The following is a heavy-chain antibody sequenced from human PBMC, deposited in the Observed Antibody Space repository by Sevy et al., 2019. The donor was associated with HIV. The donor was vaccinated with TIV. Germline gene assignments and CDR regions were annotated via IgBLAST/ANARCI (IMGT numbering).Heavy chain of an antibody. V-gene: IGHV3-23*01. D-gene: IGHD3-9*01. CDR3: AKDGETYYDILTGPRGEDY. CDR1: GFTFSSYA. CDR2: ITGSGGST. J-gene: IGHJ4*02. Sequence: GGSLRLSCAASGFTFSSYAMSWVRQAPGKGLEWVSAITGSGGSTYYADSVKGRFTISRDNCKNTLYLQMNSLRAEDTAVYYCAKDGETYYDILTGPRGEDYWGQGTLVTVSS.